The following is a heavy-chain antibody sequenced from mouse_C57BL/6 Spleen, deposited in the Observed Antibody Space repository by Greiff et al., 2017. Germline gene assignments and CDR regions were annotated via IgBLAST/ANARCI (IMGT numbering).Heavy chain of an antibody. V-gene: IGHV1-82*01. J-gene: IGHJ3*01. CDR3: ARLAGYDGFAY. Sequence: QVQLQQSGPELVKPGASVKISCKASGYAFSSSWMNWVKQRPGKGLEWIGRIYPGDGDTNYNGKFKGKATLTADKSSSTAYMQLSSLTSEDSAVYFCARLAGYDGFAYWGQGTLVTVSA. D-gene: IGHD2-2*01. CDR1: GYAFSSSW. CDR2: IYPGDGDT.